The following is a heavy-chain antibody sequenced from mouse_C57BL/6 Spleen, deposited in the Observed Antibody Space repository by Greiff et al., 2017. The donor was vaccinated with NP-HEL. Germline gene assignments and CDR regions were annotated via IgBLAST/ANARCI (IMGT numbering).Heavy chain of an antibody. CDR2: INPGSGGT. CDR1: GYAFTNYL. J-gene: IGHJ3*01. Sequence: QVQLKESGAELVRPGTSVKVSCKASGYAFTNYLIEWVKQRPGQGLEWIGVINPGSGGTNYNEKFKGKATLTADKSSSTAYMQLSSLTSEDSAVYFCARSGDYVWFAYWGQGTLVTVSA. D-gene: IGHD2-4*01. CDR3: ARSGDYVWFAY. V-gene: IGHV1-54*01.